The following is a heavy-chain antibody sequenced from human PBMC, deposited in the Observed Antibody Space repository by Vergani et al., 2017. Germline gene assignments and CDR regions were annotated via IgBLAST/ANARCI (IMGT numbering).Heavy chain of an antibody. V-gene: IGHV1-2*02. CDR3: ARDRMYDFWSGYQLRYYYYGMDV. D-gene: IGHD3-3*01. CDR2: INPNSGGT. J-gene: IGHJ6*02. CDR1: GYTFTGYY. Sequence: QVQLVQSGAEVKKPGASVKVSCKASGYTFTGYYMHWVRQAPGQGLEWMGWINPNSGGTNYAQKFQGRVTMTRDTSISTAYMELSRLRSEDTAVYYCARDRMYDFWSGYQLRYYYYGMDVWGQGTTVTVSS.